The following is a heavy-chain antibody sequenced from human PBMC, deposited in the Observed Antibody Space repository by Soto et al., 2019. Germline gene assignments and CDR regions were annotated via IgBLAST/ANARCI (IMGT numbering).Heavy chain of an antibody. CDR3: ARTLNGSWFFDGFDI. CDR2: IPYRGTT. CDR1: GGSISNSSYY. V-gene: IGHV4-39*01. Sequence: SETLSLTCTVSGGSISNSSYYWDWIRQPPGEGPEWTGAIPYRGTTYYNPSLESRVTMSVDTSKNKFSLKLSSVTAQYSAGYYCARTLNGSWFFDGFDIWGQGTMVTVSS. D-gene: IGHD2-15*01. J-gene: IGHJ3*02.